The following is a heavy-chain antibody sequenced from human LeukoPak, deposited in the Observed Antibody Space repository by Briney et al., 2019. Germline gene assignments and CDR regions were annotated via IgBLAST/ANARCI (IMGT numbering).Heavy chain of an antibody. Sequence: SVKVSCKASGGTFSSYAISWVRQAPGQGLEWMGRIIPILGIANYAQKFQGRVTITADKSTSTAYMELSSMRSEDTAVYYCARFIPGGSKGGDDYWGQGTLVTVSS. CDR1: GGTFSSYA. CDR2: IIPILGIA. CDR3: ARFIPGGSKGGDDY. D-gene: IGHD3-16*01. V-gene: IGHV1-69*04. J-gene: IGHJ4*02.